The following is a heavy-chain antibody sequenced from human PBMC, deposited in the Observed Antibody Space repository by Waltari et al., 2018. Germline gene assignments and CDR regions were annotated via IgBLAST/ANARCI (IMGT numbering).Heavy chain of an antibody. Sequence: QVQLQQWGAGLLKPSETLSLTCAVYGGSFSGYYWSWIRQPPGQGLEWIGEINHSGSTNYNPSLKSRVTISVDTSKNQFSLKLSSVTAADTAVYYCARAPYCSGGSCYSDYYYYMDVWGKGTTVTVSS. CDR3: ARAPYCSGGSCYSDYYYYMDV. D-gene: IGHD2-15*01. CDR2: INHSGST. J-gene: IGHJ6*03. V-gene: IGHV4-34*01. CDR1: GGSFSGYY.